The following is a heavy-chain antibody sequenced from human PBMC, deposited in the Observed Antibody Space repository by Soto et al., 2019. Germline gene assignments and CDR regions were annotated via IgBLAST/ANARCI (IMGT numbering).Heavy chain of an antibody. CDR3: ARGSSGWPPRLDY. CDR2: IKTDGSET. J-gene: IGHJ4*02. V-gene: IGHV3-7*04. CDR1: GFMFSSDW. D-gene: IGHD6-19*01. Sequence: GGSLRLSCTASGFMFSSDWLTWVRQAPGKGLEWVANIKTDGSETFYVDSVKGRFTISRDNAKNSLFLQMNSLRAEDTAVYYCARGSSGWPPRLDYWGQGTLVTVSS.